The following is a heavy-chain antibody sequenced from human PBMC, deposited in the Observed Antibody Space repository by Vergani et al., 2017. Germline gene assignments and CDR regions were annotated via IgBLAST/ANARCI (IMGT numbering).Heavy chain of an antibody. CDR3: ARAPGSGYYLDAFDI. Sequence: QVQLQESGPGLVKPSQTLSLTCTVSGGSISSGSYYWSWIRQPAGKGLEWIGRIYTSGSTNYNPSLKSRVTISVDTSKNQFSLKLSSVTAADTAVYYCARAPGSGYYLDAFDIWGQGTMVTVSS. CDR2: IYTSGST. V-gene: IGHV4-61*02. D-gene: IGHD3-22*01. CDR1: GGSISSGSYY. J-gene: IGHJ3*02.